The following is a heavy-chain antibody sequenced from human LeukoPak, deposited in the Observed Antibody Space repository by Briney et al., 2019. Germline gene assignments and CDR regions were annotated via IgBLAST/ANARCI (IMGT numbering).Heavy chain of an antibody. J-gene: IGHJ5*02. CDR1: GFTFSSYG. CDR2: ISYDGSNK. V-gene: IGHV3-30*18. Sequence: PGRSLRLSCAASGFTFSSYGMRWVRQAPGKGLEWVAVISYDGSNKYYADSVKGRFTISRDNSKNTLYLQMNSLRAEDTAVYYCAKDPKFDPWGQGTLVTVSS. CDR3: AKDPKFDP.